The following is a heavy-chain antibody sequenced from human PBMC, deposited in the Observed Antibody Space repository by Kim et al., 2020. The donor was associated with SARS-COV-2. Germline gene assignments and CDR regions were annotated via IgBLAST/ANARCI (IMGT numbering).Heavy chain of an antibody. Sequence: ASVKVSCKASGYTFTSYGISWVRQAPGQGLEWMGWISAYNGNTNYAQKLQGRVTMTTDTSTSTAYMEVRSLRSDDTAVYYCARDPSGYCSSTSCYSWFDPWGQGTLVTVSS. V-gene: IGHV1-18*01. J-gene: IGHJ5*02. D-gene: IGHD2-2*02. CDR1: GYTFTSYG. CDR3: ARDPSGYCSSTSCYSWFDP. CDR2: ISAYNGNT.